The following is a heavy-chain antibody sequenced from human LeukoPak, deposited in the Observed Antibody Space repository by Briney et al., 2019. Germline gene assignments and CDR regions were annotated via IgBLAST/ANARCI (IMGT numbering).Heavy chain of an antibody. V-gene: IGHV3-30*18. D-gene: IGHD6-19*01. CDR2: ISYDGSNK. Sequence: GGSLRLSCAASGFTFSSYGMHWVRQAPGKGLEWVAVISYDGSNKYYADSVKGRFTISRDNSKNTLYLQMNSLRAEDTAVYYCAKDQDSGWYVGDYWGQGTLVTVSS. CDR3: AKDQDSGWYVGDY. CDR1: GFTFSSYG. J-gene: IGHJ4*02.